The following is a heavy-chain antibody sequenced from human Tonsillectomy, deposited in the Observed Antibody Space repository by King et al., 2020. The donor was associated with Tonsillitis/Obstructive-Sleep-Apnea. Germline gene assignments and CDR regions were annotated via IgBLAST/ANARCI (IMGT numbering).Heavy chain of an antibody. CDR2: IYNSVST. Sequence: QLQESGPGLLQPSETLSLTCTVSGGSISGYWWTWIRQPPGKGLEWIANIYNSVSTMYKPSLKSRAATSVDMSKNEFSLKLSSLSAADTAVYYFARDRRNDFWTGSSRNDAFDIWGQGTTVTVSS. V-gene: IGHV4-59*01. J-gene: IGHJ3*02. CDR1: GGSISGYW. D-gene: IGHD3/OR15-3a*01. CDR3: ARDRRNDFWTGSSRNDAFDI.